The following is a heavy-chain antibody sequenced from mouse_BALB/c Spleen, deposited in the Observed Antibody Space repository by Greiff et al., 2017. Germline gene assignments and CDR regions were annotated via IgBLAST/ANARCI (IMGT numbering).Heavy chain of an antibody. CDR2: ISSGSSTI. V-gene: IGHV5-17*02. D-gene: IGHD2-4*01. CDR3: ARGLRYAMDY. J-gene: IGHJ4*01. CDR1: GFTFSSFG. Sequence: EVKLVESGGGLVQPGGSRKLSCAASGFTFSSFGMHWVRQAPEKGLEWVAYISSGSSTIYYADTVKGRFTISRDNPKNTLFLQMTSLRSEDTAMYYCARGLRYAMDYWGQGTSVTVSS.